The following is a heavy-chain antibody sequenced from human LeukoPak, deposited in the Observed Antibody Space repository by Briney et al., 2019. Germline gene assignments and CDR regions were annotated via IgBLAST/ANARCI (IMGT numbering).Heavy chain of an antibody. CDR1: GGSISSSSYY. J-gene: IGHJ4*02. D-gene: IGHD3-22*01. V-gene: IGHV4-39*01. CDR2: IYYSGST. Sequence: SETLSLTCTVSGGSISSSSYYWGWIRQPPGKGLEWIGSIYYSGSTYYNPSLKSRVTISVDTSKNQFPLKLSSVTAADTAVYYCARHARGVDSSGYYYGLPFDYWGQGTLVTVSS. CDR3: ARHARGVDSSGYYYGLPFDY.